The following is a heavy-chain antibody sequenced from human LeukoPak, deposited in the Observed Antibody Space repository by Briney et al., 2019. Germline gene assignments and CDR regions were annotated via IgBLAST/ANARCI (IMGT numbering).Heavy chain of an antibody. CDR3: EKAGTGAYSYYGMDV. V-gene: IGHV3-9*01. J-gene: IGHJ6*02. CDR1: GFTFDDYA. Sequence: GGSLRLSCAASGFTFDDYAMHWVRQAPGKGLEGVSGISWNSGSIGYADSVEGRFTISRDNAKNSLYLQMNTLRAQDTALYYCEKAGTGAYSYYGMDVWAQGPTVPVSS. CDR2: ISWNSGSI. D-gene: IGHD6-13*01.